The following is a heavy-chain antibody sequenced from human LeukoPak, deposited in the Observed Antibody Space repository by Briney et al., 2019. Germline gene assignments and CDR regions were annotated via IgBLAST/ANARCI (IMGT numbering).Heavy chain of an antibody. CDR3: VRDEALWTLDW. J-gene: IGHJ4*02. Sequence: GGSLRLSCTASGFTFSGHWIHWVRQPPGMGLVWVSRINERGTDSMYAESVKGRFTISRDNAKNTVYLQMNSLRAEDTAVYYCVRDEALWTLDWWGQGTLVSVSS. D-gene: IGHD1-1*01. CDR1: GFTFSGHW. CDR2: INERGTDS. V-gene: IGHV3-74*03.